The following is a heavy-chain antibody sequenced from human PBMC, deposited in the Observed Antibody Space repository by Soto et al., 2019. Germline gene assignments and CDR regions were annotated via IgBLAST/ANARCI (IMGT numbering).Heavy chain of an antibody. CDR2: IHSGGHS. J-gene: IGHJ4*02. CDR3: VRRDPFRKAFDH. CDR1: GGSMNNNY. V-gene: IGHV4-4*09. Sequence: SETLSLTCTVSGGSMNNNYWSWIRQPPGKGLEWIAWIHSGGHSSSNPSLRTRLTISTDTSKNQFSLRLDSVTAADTAMYYCVRRDPFRKAFDHWGPGILVTVSS.